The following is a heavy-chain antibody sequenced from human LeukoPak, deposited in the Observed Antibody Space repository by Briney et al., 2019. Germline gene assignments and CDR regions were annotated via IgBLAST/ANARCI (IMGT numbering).Heavy chain of an antibody. J-gene: IGHJ4*02. CDR1: GFTFSSYG. D-gene: IGHD3-10*01. CDR2: ISYDGSNK. V-gene: IGHV3-30*03. CDR3: ARERRGRFDY. Sequence: GGSLRLSCAASGFTFSSYGMHWVRQAPGKGLEWVAVISYDGSNKYYADSVKGRFTISRDNAKNSLYLQMNSLRAEDTAVYYCARERRGRFDYWGQGTLVTVSS.